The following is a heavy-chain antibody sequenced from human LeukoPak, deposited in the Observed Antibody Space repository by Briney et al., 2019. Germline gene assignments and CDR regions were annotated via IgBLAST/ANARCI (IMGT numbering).Heavy chain of an antibody. D-gene: IGHD3-16*01. Sequence: ASVKVSCKASGGTFNSDTVVWVRQAPGQGLEWMGWISAYNGNTNYAQKLQGRVTMTTDTSTSTAYMELRSLRSDDTAVYYCAREDAGGAFDIWGQGTMVTVSS. CDR3: AREDAGGAFDI. CDR2: ISAYNGNT. CDR1: GGTFNSDT. J-gene: IGHJ3*02. V-gene: IGHV1-18*01.